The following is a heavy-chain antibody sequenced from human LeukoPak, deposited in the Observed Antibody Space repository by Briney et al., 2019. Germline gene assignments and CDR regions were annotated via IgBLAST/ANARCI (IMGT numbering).Heavy chain of an antibody. V-gene: IGHV4-39*01. Sequence: SETLSLTCTVSGGSISSSNYYWGWIRQPSGKGLEWIGSIYYSGSTYYNPSLKSRVTISVDTSKNQFSLKLSSVTAADTAVYYCARGWEVGYSYGYYFDYWGQGTLVTVSS. CDR3: ARGWEVGYSYGYYFDY. CDR1: GGSISSSNYY. CDR2: IYYSGST. J-gene: IGHJ4*02. D-gene: IGHD5-18*01.